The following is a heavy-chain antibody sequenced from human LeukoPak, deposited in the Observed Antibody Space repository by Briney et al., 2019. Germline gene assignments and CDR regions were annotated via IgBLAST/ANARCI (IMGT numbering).Heavy chain of an antibody. CDR1: GFTFSSYA. CDR2: ISYDGSNK. Sequence: GGSLRLSCAASGFTFSSYAMHWVRQAPGKGLEWVAVISYDGSNKYYADSVKGRFTISRDNSKNTLYLQMNSLRVEDTALYYCARVRSVGGNPHAFNIWGQGTMVTVSS. CDR3: ARVRSVGGNPHAFNI. D-gene: IGHD4-23*01. V-gene: IGHV3-30-3*01. J-gene: IGHJ3*02.